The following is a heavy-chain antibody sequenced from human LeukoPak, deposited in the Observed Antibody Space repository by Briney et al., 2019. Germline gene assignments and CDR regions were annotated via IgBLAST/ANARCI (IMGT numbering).Heavy chain of an antibody. V-gene: IGHV3-21*01. D-gene: IGHD6-6*01. CDR3: ARDGSSVPYNWFDP. Sequence: GGSLRLSCAASGFTFSSYSMNWVRQAPGKGLEWVSSISSSSSYIYYADSVKGRFTISRDNAKNSLYLQMNSLRAEDTAVYYCARDGSSVPYNWFDPWGQGTLVTVSS. J-gene: IGHJ5*02. CDR1: GFTFSSYS. CDR2: ISSSSSYI.